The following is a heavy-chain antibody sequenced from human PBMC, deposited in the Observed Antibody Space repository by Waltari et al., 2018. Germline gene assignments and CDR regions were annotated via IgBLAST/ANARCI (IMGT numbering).Heavy chain of an antibody. V-gene: IGHV1-69-2*01. CDR2: VDPEDGET. Sequence: EVQLVQSGAEVKKPGATVKISCKASGYTFTDYYMHWVQQAPGKGLEWMGRVDPEDGETIYAEKFQGRVTITADTSTDTAYMELSSLSSEDTAVYYCATLPGIAARRGFDYWGQGTLVTVSS. J-gene: IGHJ4*02. D-gene: IGHD6-6*01. CDR1: GYTFTDYY. CDR3: ATLPGIAARRGFDY.